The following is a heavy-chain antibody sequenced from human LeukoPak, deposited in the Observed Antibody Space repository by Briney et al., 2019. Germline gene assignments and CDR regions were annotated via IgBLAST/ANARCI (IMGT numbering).Heavy chain of an antibody. D-gene: IGHD4-17*01. Sequence: PSETLSLTCTVSGGSISSSSYYWGWIRQPPGKGLEWIGSIYYSGSTYYNPSLKSRVTISVDTSKNQFSLKLRSVTAADTAVYYCARQGTVTTYYYYYYGMDVWGQGTTVTVSS. CDR2: IYYSGST. CDR1: GGSISSSSYY. V-gene: IGHV4-39*01. CDR3: ARQGTVTTYYYYYYGMDV. J-gene: IGHJ6*02.